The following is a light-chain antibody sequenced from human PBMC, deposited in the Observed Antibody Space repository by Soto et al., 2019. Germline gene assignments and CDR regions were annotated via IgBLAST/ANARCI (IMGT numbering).Light chain of an antibody. CDR3: QQYYSPLWT. CDR2: WSS. V-gene: IGKV4-1*01. J-gene: IGKJ1*01. Sequence: DIVMTQSPGSLAVSPGERATINCKSSQSVAYTSSKKTYVAWYQQKAGQPPKLLLYWSSTSASGVPSRFSDSGSRTGFPIPNSRLQAEDVAAYYCQQYYSPLWTFGQGTKVQIK. CDR1: QSVAYTSSKKTY.